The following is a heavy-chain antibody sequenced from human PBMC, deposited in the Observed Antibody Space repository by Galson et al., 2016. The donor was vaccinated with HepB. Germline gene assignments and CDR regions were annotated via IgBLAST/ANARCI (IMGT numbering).Heavy chain of an antibody. J-gene: IGHJ4*02. CDR1: GGSIKDYY. CDR2: IYNSGNN. D-gene: IGHD6-19*01. Sequence: ETLSLTCTVSGGSIKDYYWNFIRQPPGKGLEWIGHIYNSGNNKYNPSLESRVTISVDTSKNQFFLDVNSVTAADTAIYYCSATTTGWHAWWGQGNLVTVSS. V-gene: IGHV4-59*01. CDR3: SATTTGWHAW.